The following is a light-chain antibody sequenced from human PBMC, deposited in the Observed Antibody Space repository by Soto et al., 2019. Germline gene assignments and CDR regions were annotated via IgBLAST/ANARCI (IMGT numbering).Light chain of an antibody. CDR1: QSVSNSY. CDR2: DAS. V-gene: IGKV3D-20*01. CDR3: QQYGSSPPGT. J-gene: IGKJ1*01. Sequence: EIVLTQSPATLSLSPGERATLSCGASQSVSNSYLAWYQQKPCLAPRLLIYDASIRATGIPDRFTGSGSGTDFTLTISRLEPEDFAVYYCQQYGSSPPGTFGQGTKVEI.